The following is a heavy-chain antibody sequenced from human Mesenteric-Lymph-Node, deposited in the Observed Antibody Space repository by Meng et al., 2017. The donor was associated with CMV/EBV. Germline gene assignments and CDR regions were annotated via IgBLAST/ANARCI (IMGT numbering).Heavy chain of an antibody. Sequence: ASVKVSCKASGYTFTDYYMHWVRQAPGQGLEWMGWINPKSGGTNYAQNFQGRVTMTRDTSITTAYMELSRLRSDDTAVYYCARAPIFRLEEPIAVLGMDVWGQGTTVTVSS. CDR2: INPKSGGT. J-gene: IGHJ6*02. CDR3: ARAPIFRLEEPIAVLGMDV. V-gene: IGHV1-2*02. D-gene: IGHD6-19*01. CDR1: GYTFTDYY.